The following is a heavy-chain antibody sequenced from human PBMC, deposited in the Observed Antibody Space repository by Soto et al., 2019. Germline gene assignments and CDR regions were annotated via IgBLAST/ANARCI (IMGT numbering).Heavy chain of an antibody. CDR3: AGQWAAGYGAFDP. J-gene: IGHJ5*02. V-gene: IGHV4-4*02. Sequence: QVKLQESGPGLVKPSGTLSLTCAVSGGSINSNRWWTWVRQAPGKRLEWIGEIHDGGTTNYNLSLKSRVTLSIDESKNQFSLDMKSVSAADTAVYYCAGQWAAGYGAFDPWGQGILVTVSS. D-gene: IGHD3-9*01. CDR2: IHDGGTT. CDR1: GGSINSNRW.